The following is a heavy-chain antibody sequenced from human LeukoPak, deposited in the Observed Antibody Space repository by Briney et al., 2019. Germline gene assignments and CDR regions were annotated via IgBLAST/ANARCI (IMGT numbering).Heavy chain of an antibody. D-gene: IGHD6-13*01. CDR2: IKSKTDGGTT. V-gene: IGHV3-15*01. CDR1: GFTFSNTN. J-gene: IGHJ5*02. Sequence: GGSLRLSCAASGFTFSNTNMNWVRQAPGKGLEWVGRIKSKTDGGTTDYAAPVKGRFTISRDDSKNTLYLQMNSLKTEDTAVYYCTAHPYSSSWSSPWGQGALVTVSS. CDR3: TAHPYSSSWSSP.